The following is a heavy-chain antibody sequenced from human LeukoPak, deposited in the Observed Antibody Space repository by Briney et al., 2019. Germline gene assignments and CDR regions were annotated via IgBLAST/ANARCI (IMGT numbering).Heavy chain of an antibody. V-gene: IGHV3-7*05. CDR2: IQKDGSGI. Sequence: GGSLRLSCAASGFTFSASWMSWVRQAPGKGLEWVANIQKDGSGIAYVDSVKGRFTISRDNAKNSLFLQMTSLPAADTAVYFCARIAAVGSRQFDSWGQGTLVTVSS. CDR1: GFTFSASW. CDR3: ARIAAVGSRQFDS. D-gene: IGHD6-13*01. J-gene: IGHJ4*02.